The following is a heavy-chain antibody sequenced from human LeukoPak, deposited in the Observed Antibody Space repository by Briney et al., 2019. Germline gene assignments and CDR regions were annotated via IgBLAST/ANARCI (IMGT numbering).Heavy chain of an antibody. J-gene: IGHJ4*02. CDR1: GFSFDDYA. CDR2: INWYSGSI. Sequence: PGGSLRLSCVASGFSFDDYAMHWVRQAPGKGLEWVSGINWYSGSIGYADSVKGRFTISRDNAKTSLYLQMNSLRAEDVALYYCAKDTSGSYTGGFFDYWGQGTLVTVSS. CDR3: AKDTSGSYTGGFFDY. D-gene: IGHD1-26*01. V-gene: IGHV3-9*03.